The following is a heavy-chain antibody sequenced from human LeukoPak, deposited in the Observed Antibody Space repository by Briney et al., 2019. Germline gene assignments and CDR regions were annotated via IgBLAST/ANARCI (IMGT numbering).Heavy chain of an antibody. J-gene: IGHJ6*02. CDR3: AKRYCTGTSCSYYYYYGMDV. CDR1: GFTFSSYA. D-gene: IGHD2-2*01. V-gene: IGHV3-23*01. Sequence: GGSLRLSCAASGFTFSSYAMSWVRQAPGKGLEWGSAVSGSGGSTYYADSVKGRFTISRDNSKNTLFLQMNSLRAEDTAVYYCAKRYCTGTSCSYYYYYGMDVWGQGTTVTVSS. CDR2: VSGSGGST.